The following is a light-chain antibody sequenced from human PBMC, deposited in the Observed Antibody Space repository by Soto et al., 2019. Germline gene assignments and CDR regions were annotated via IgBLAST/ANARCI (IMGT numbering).Light chain of an antibody. V-gene: IGKV3-15*01. Sequence: EVVMTQSPATLSVSPGGRATLSCRASQSVSSNLAWYQQKRGQAPRLLIYGASTRATGIPARFSGSGSGTEFTLTISSLQSEDFAVYYCQQYNNWPPITFGQGTRLEIK. CDR2: GAS. CDR3: QQYNNWPPIT. CDR1: QSVSSN. J-gene: IGKJ5*01.